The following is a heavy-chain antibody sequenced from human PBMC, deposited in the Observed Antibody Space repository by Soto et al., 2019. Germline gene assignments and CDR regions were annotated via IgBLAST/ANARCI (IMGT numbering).Heavy chain of an antibody. Sequence: SQTLSLTCTASDDSIGSSSCSWAWCRQPPGKGLEWIVSIYYSGSTYYNPSLKSRVTISVDTSKNQFSLKLSSVTAADTAGYYCARHVNPWAQGDFDIWGQWTMVT. V-gene: IGHV4-39*01. CDR3: ARHVNPWAQGDFDI. D-gene: IGHD3-16*01. CDR2: IYYSGST. J-gene: IGHJ3*02. CDR1: DDSIGSSSCS.